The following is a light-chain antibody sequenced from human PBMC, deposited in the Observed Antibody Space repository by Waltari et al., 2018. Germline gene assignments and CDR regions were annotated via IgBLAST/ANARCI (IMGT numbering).Light chain of an antibody. V-gene: IGKV1-5*01. Sequence: DIQMTQSPSTLSASVGDRVTITCRASQTIGSWLAWYQQKPGKDPKLLIYEAVNLESGVPSRFSGGESGIEFSLTISSLQPDDFATYYCQHYIRYPVTFGQGTKLELK. CDR3: QHYIRYPVT. J-gene: IGKJ2*01. CDR2: EAV. CDR1: QTIGSW.